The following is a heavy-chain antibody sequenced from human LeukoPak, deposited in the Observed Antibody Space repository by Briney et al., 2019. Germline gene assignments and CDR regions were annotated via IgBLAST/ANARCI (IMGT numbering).Heavy chain of an antibody. CDR3: ARDPRTYDRPYYFDY. Sequence: GSLRLSCAASGFTFSSYAMSWVRQAPGKGLEWVAVISYDGSNKYYADSVKGRFTISRDNSKNTLYLQMNSLRAEDTAVYYCARDPRTYDRPYYFDYWGQGTLVTVSS. CDR2: ISYDGSNK. V-gene: IGHV3-30*04. J-gene: IGHJ4*02. CDR1: GFTFSSYA. D-gene: IGHD3-22*01.